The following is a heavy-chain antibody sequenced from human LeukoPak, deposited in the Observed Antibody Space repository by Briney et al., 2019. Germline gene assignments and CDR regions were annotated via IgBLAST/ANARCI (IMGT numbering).Heavy chain of an antibody. V-gene: IGHV1-69*04. D-gene: IGHD4-4*01. CDR2: IIPILGIA. Sequence: ASVKVSCKASGGTFSSYANSWVRQAPGQGLEWMGRIIPILGIANYAQKFQGRVTITADKSTSTAYMELSSLRSEDTAGYYCARDQEEVTRPFDYWGQGTLVTVSS. CDR3: ARDQEEVTRPFDY. CDR1: GGTFSSYA. J-gene: IGHJ4*02.